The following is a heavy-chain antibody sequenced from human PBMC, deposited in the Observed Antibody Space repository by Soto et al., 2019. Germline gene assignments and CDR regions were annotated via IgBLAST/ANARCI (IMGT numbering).Heavy chain of an antibody. J-gene: IGHJ4*02. CDR1: GGSISSYY. CDR3: ARFEYSSSSHDY. D-gene: IGHD6-6*01. Sequence: QVQLQESGPGLVKPSETLSLTCTVSGGSISSYYWSWIRQPPGKGLEWIGYIYYSGSTNYNPSLKSRVTISVDTSKNQFSLTLSSVTAADTAVYYCARFEYSSSSHDYWGQGTLVTVSS. V-gene: IGHV4-59*01. CDR2: IYYSGST.